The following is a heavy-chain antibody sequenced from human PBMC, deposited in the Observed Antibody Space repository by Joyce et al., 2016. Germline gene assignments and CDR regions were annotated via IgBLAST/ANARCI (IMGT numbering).Heavy chain of an antibody. D-gene: IGHD3-10*02. Sequence: EVQLVESGGGLVQPGRSLRLSCAASGFTFDDHAMHWVRQAQGNGLEWVSSISWNSGNIGYAESVKGRFTISRDNAKNSLYLEMHSLRPEDTGLYYCAKDIRKTMLVDFYFGMDVWGQGTTVTVSS. CDR3: AKDIRKTMLVDFYFGMDV. J-gene: IGHJ6*02. CDR1: GFTFDDHA. V-gene: IGHV3-9*01. CDR2: ISWNSGNI.